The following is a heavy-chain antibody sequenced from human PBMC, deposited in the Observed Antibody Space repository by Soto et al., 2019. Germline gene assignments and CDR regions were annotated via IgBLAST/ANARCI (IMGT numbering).Heavy chain of an antibody. Sequence: EVQLLDSGGGLVQPGGSLRLSCTASGFTFSDYAMSWVRQPTGKGLEWVSVISAGGSTYYADSVKGRFTVSRANFKNTLYLQMNSLRAADTVVYYCANVPIWCSSTSCYTEGFEYWGQGTLVTVSS. J-gene: IGHJ4*02. D-gene: IGHD2-2*02. CDR2: ISAGGST. V-gene: IGHV3-23*01. CDR1: GFTFSDYA. CDR3: ANVPIWCSSTSCYTEGFEY.